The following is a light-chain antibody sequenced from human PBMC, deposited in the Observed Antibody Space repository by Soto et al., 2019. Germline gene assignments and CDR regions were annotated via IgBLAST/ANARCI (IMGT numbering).Light chain of an antibody. Sequence: EIVMTQSPSTLSVSPGERATLSCRASQSVSSNLAWYQQKPDQAPRLLIYDAFNRATGIPARFSGSGSGTDFTLTISSLEPEDFVVYYCQQRSNWPITFAQGTRLAIK. CDR1: QSVSSN. J-gene: IGKJ5*01. V-gene: IGKV3-11*01. CDR2: DAF. CDR3: QQRSNWPIT.